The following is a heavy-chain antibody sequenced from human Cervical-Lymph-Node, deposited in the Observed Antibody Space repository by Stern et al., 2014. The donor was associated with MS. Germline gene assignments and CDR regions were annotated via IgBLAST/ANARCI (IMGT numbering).Heavy chain of an antibody. CDR3: ARDLDYSDYIDYGMDV. J-gene: IGHJ6*02. CDR2: IIRSGSMT. Sequence: EVQLVESGGDLVQPGGSLRLSCTASGFILSSYGMNWVRQAPGKGLEWLSYIIRSGSMTFYADSVKGRISVSRDNAKNSLYLQMNRLRAADTAVYYCARDLDYSDYIDYGMDVWGQGTTVTVSS. CDR1: GFILSSYG. V-gene: IGHV3-48*01. D-gene: IGHD4-11*01.